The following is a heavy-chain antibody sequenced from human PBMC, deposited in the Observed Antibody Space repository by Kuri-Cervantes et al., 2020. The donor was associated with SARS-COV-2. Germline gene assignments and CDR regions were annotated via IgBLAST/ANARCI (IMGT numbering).Heavy chain of an antibody. V-gene: IGHV3-66*01. J-gene: IGHJ4*02. Sequence: GESLKISCAASGFTVNNNYMAWVRQAPGKGLQWVSIIYGDGSAFYADSVKGRFTISRDNSKNTLFLQMNSLRDEDTAVYYCARERWGAMVVLGDLWGQGTLVTVSS. D-gene: IGHD3-22*01. CDR3: ARERWGAMVVLGDL. CDR2: IYGDGSA. CDR1: GFTVNNNY.